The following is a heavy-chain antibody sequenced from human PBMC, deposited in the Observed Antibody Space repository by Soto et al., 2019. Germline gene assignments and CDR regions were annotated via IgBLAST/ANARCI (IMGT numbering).Heavy chain of an antibody. J-gene: IGHJ4*02. CDR3: IKWEPGTY. Sequence: PGGSLRLSCAASGFTFSSHGMHWVRQAPGKGLEWVAVISYDGSNKYYADSVKGRFTISRDNSKNTLYLQMNSLRAEDTAVYYCIKWEPGTYWGQGTLVTGSS. V-gene: IGHV3-30*03. D-gene: IGHD1-26*01. CDR1: GFTFSSHG. CDR2: ISYDGSNK.